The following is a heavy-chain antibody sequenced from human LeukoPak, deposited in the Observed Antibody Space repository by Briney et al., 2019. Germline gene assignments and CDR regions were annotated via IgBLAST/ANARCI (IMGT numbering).Heavy chain of an antibody. J-gene: IGHJ4*02. CDR1: GDSVSSNSAA. CDR2: TYYRSKWYN. CDR3: ARDYYDSSGYYVKVFDY. D-gene: IGHD3-22*01. Sequence: SQTLSLTCAISGDSVSSNSAAWNWIRQSPSRGLEWLGRTYYRSKWYNDYAVSVKSRITINPDTSKNQFSLQLNSVTPEDTAVYYWARDYYDSSGYYVKVFDYWGQGTLVTVSS. V-gene: IGHV6-1*01.